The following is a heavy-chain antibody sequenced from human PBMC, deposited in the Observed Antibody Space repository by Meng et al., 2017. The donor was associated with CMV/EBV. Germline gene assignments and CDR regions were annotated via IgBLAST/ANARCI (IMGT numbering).Heavy chain of an antibody. V-gene: IGHV4-59*01. Sequence: SETLSLTCTVSGGSISSYYWSWIRQPPGKGLEWIGYIYYSGSTNYNPPLKSRVTISVDTSKNQFSLKLSSVTAADTAVYYCARGRTIFDAFDIWGQGTMVTVSS. CDR3: ARGRTIFDAFDI. J-gene: IGHJ3*02. CDR1: GGSISSYY. CDR2: IYYSGST. D-gene: IGHD3-3*01.